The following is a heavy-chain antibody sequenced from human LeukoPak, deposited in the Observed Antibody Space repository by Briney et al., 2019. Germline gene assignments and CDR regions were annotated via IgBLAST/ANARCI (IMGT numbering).Heavy chain of an antibody. J-gene: IGHJ5*02. V-gene: IGHV4-31*03. CDR1: GDSISSGNYF. Sequence: PSETLSLTCSVSGDSISSGNYFWSWTRQHPGKDLEWIGYIFSSGSTFYNPSLKSRVAMSIDTSKNEFSLTLTSVTVADTAMYYCARGGFYYDSSADRWFDPWGQGTLVAVSS. CDR3: ARGGFYYDSSADRWFDP. D-gene: IGHD3-16*01. CDR2: IFSSGST.